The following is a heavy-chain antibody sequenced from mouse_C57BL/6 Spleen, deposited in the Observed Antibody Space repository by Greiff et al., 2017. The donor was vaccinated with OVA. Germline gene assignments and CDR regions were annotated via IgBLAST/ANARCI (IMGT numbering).Heavy chain of an antibody. CDR2: INPYNGGT. CDR1: GYTFTDYY. D-gene: IGHD1-1*01. Sequence: VQLQQSGPVLVKPGASVKMSCKASGYTFTDYYMNWVKQSHGKSLEWIGVINPYNGGTSYNQKFKGKATLTVDKSSSPAYMELNSLTSEDSAVYYGARYTTVVAHYFDYWGQGTTLTVSS. J-gene: IGHJ2*01. CDR3: ARYTTVVAHYFDY. V-gene: IGHV1-19*01.